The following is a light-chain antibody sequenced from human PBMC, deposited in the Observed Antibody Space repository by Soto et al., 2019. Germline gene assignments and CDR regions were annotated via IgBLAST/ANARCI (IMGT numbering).Light chain of an antibody. CDR3: MQALQTPYT. V-gene: IGKV2-28*01. J-gene: IGKJ2*01. Sequence: DIVMTQSPLSLPVTPGEPASISCRSSQSLLQTNGYNYLDWYLQKPGQSPQLLIYLGSNRASGVPDRFSGSGSGTDFTLKISRVEAEDVGVYYCMQALQTPYTFGQGTK. CDR2: LGS. CDR1: QSLLQTNGYNY.